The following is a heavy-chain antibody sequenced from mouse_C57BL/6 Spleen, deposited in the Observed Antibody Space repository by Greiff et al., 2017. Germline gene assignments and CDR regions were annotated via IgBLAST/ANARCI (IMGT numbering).Heavy chain of an antibody. V-gene: IGHV2-5*01. Sequence: QVQLQQSGPGLVQPSQSLSITCTVSGFSLTSYGVHWVRQSPGKGLEWLGVIWRGGSTDYNAAFMSRLSITKDNSKSQVFFKMNSLQADDTAIYYCAKIITTVVAPYYAMVYWGQGTSVTVSS. CDR2: IWRGGST. D-gene: IGHD1-1*01. J-gene: IGHJ4*01. CDR1: GFSLTSYG. CDR3: AKIITTVVAPYYAMVY.